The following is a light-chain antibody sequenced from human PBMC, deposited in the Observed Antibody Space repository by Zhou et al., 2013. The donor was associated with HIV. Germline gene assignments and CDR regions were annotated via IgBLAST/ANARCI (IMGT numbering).Light chain of an antibody. CDR2: AAS. V-gene: IGKV3D-20*01. Sequence: LAPRLIIFAASSRATGIPDRFSGSGSGTDFTLTISRLEPEDFALYYCQQYNNWPPLTFGGGTKVEI. J-gene: IGKJ4*01. CDR3: QQYNNWPPLT.